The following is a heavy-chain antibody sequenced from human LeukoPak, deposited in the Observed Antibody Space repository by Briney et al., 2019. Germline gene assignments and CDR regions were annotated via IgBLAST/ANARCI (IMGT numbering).Heavy chain of an antibody. CDR3: ARDVVTTWGNWFDP. D-gene: IGHD2-21*02. CDR1: GYTFTSYG. Sequence: ASVTVSFKASGYTFTSYGISWVRQAPGQGGEGMGWISAHNGETNYIQKLQCRVTMTTDTSTSTAYMELRSLRSDDTAVYYCARDVVTTWGNWFDPWGQGTVVTVSS. V-gene: IGHV1-18*04. J-gene: IGHJ5*02. CDR2: ISAHNGET.